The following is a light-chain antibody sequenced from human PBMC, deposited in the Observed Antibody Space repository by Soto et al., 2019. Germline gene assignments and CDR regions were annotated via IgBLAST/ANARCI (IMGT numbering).Light chain of an antibody. V-gene: IGKV1-9*01. J-gene: IGKJ4*01. CDR2: TAS. Sequence: IQLTQSPASLSASVGDRVTFTCRASQDIAIYLAWYQQKPGEAPNLLIHTASTLHGGVPSRFSGSGSGTDFTLTITSLQAEDFATYYCQQTRAYPSTFGGGTKVDNK. CDR1: QDIAIY. CDR3: QQTRAYPST.